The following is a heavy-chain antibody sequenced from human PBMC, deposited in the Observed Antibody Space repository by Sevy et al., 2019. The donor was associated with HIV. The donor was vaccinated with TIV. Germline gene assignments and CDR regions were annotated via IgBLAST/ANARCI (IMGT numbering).Heavy chain of an antibody. CDR2: IWHDGTKK. Sequence: GGSLRLSCPASGFIFSNFGINWVRQAPGKGLEWVAIIWHDGTKKHYLESVKGRFTISRDNSKNTVYLQMNSLRVEDSGTYYCVRVTPDEDGTTLDSWGLGTLVTVSS. D-gene: IGHD4-4*01. V-gene: IGHV3-33*01. J-gene: IGHJ4*02. CDR3: VRVTPDEDGTTLDS. CDR1: GFIFSNFG.